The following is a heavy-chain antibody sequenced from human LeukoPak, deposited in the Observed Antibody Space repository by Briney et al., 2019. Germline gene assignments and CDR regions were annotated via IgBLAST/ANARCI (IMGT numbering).Heavy chain of an antibody. V-gene: IGHV3-48*04. J-gene: IGHJ3*01. CDR3: AKVRSTMIVVVPHGSDFDL. Sequence: GGSLRLSCAASGFTFSSDAVNWVRQAPGKGLEWVSYISCSGSTIYYADSVKGRFTISRDNAKNSLYLQMNSLRAEDTAVYYCAKVRSTMIVVVPHGSDFDLWGQGTMVTVSS. D-gene: IGHD3-22*01. CDR1: GFTFSSDA. CDR2: ISCSGSTI.